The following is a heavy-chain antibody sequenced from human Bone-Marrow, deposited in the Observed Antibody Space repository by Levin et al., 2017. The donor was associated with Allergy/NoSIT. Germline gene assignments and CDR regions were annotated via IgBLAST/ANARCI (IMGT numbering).Heavy chain of an antibody. CDR1: GYTFTSYD. CDR3: ARNVGYSYGYCFDY. CDR2: MNPNSGNT. Sequence: ASVKVSCKASGYTFTSYDINWVRQATGQGLEWMGWMNPNSGNTGYAQKFQGRVTMTRNTSISTAYMELSSLRSEDTAVYYCARNVGYSYGYCFDYWGQGTLVTVSS. J-gene: IGHJ4*02. D-gene: IGHD5-18*01. V-gene: IGHV1-8*01.